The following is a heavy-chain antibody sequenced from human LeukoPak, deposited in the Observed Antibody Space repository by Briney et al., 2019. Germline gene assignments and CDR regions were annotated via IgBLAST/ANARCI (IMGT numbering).Heavy chain of an antibody. J-gene: IGHJ4*02. CDR2: ISSSGSTI. D-gene: IGHD6-25*01. V-gene: IGHV3-11*04. CDR3: ARAYERLPLDY. CDR1: GFTFSDYY. Sequence: GGSLRLSCAASGFTFSDYYMSWIRQAPGKGLEWVSYISSSGSTIYYADSVKGRFTTSRDNAKNSLYLQMNSLRAEDTAVYYCARAYERLPLDYWGQGTLVTVSS.